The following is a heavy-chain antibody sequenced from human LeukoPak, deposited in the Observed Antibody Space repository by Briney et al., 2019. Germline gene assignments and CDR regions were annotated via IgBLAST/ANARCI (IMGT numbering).Heavy chain of an antibody. CDR2: ISSSSSYI. CDR1: GFTFSSYS. V-gene: IGHV3-21*01. CDR3: ARVSDSGWYKDAFE. J-gene: IGHJ3*02. D-gene: IGHD6-19*01. Sequence: GGSLRLSCAASGFTFSSYSMNWVRQAPGKGLEWVSSISSSSSYIYYADSVKGRFTISRDNAKNSLYLQMNSLRAEDTAVYYCARVSDSGWYKDAFEIGAKGQWSPSLQ.